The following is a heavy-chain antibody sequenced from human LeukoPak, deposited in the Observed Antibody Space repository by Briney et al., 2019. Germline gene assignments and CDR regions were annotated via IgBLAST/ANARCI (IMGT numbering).Heavy chain of an antibody. Sequence: GGSLRLSCAASGFTFSSYAMSWVRQAPGKGLEWVSAISGSGGSTYYADSVKGRFTISRDNSKNTLYLQMNSLRAEDTAVCYCAHLFTLVTTLVLDYYGMDVWGQGATVTVSS. D-gene: IGHD4-17*01. CDR3: AHLFTLVTTLVLDYYGMDV. CDR1: GFTFSSYA. V-gene: IGHV3-23*01. J-gene: IGHJ6*02. CDR2: ISGSGGST.